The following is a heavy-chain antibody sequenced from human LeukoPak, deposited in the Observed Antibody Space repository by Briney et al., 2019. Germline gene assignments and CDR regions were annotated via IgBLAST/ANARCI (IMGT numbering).Heavy chain of an antibody. J-gene: IGHJ4*02. D-gene: IGHD3-22*01. CDR2: LSTSGGVT. CDR1: GFTFSSYA. V-gene: IGHV3-23*01. CDR3: ARHSLYYDSRGYRGNYFDY. Sequence: GGSLRLSCAASGFTFSSYAVSWVRQAPGKGLEWVSALSTSGGVTHYADSLKGRFTISRDKSKNTLYLQMNSLRADDTAVYYCARHSLYYDSRGYRGNYFDYWGQGTLVTVSS.